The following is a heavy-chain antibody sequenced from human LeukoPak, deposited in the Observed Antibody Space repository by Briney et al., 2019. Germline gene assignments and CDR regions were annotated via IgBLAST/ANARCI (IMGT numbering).Heavy chain of an antibody. Sequence: SVTLSLTCPVSGGSISSSSYYWGWIRQPPGKVPVPIGSIYYSWSTYYNPSLKSRVTISGDMSKNELFLKLISVSDADTAVHYYARGQGATEPQVGKNWFDPWGQGTRVTVSS. CDR1: GGSISSSSYY. CDR2: IYYSWST. J-gene: IGHJ5*02. V-gene: IGHV4-39*07. D-gene: IGHD1-26*01. CDR3: ARGQGATEPQVGKNWFDP.